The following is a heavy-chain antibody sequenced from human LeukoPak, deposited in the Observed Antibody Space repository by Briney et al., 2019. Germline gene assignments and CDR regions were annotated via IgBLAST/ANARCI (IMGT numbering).Heavy chain of an antibody. J-gene: IGHJ5*02. V-gene: IGHV1-18*01. CDR3: ARDQLAYCGGDCYSGFDP. Sequence: GASVKVSCKASGYTFTSYGISWVRQAPGQGLEWMGWISAYNGNTNYAQKLQGRVTMTTDTSTSTAYMELRSLRSDDTAVYYCARDQLAYCGGDCYSGFDPWGQGTLVTVSS. CDR2: ISAYNGNT. CDR1: GYTFTSYG. D-gene: IGHD2-21*02.